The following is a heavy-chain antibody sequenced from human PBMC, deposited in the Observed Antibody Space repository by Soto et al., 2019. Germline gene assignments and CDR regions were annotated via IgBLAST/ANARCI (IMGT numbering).Heavy chain of an antibody. CDR2: IFSKDEK. Sequence: QVTLKESGPVLVKPTETLTLTCTVSGFSLTNARMGVTWIRQPPGKALEWLAHIFSKDEKSSSPSLKTRLTISKDTSKSQVVLTMTTMDPVDTPTYYCARIWGSVYNSFVDYWCQGTLVTVSS. J-gene: IGHJ4*02. CDR1: GFSLTNARMG. V-gene: IGHV2-26*02. CDR3: ARIWGSVYNSFVDY. D-gene: IGHD3-16*01.